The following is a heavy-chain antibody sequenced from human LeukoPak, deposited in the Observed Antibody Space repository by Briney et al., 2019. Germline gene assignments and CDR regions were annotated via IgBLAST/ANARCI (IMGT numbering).Heavy chain of an antibody. Sequence: ASVKVSCKASGYTFTSYYMHWVRQAPGQGLEWMGIINPSGGSTSYAQKFQGRVTMTRDTSTSTVYMELSSLRSEDTAVYYCARGGRGYCSSTSCGGGYYYMDVWGKGTTVTVSS. CDR1: GYTFTSYY. CDR2: INPSGGST. J-gene: IGHJ6*03. D-gene: IGHD2-2*01. V-gene: IGHV1-46*01. CDR3: ARGGRGYCSSTSCGGGYYYMDV.